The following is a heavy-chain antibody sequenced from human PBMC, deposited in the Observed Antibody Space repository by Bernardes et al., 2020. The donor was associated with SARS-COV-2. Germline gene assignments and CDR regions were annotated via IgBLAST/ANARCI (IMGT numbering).Heavy chain of an antibody. V-gene: IGHV1-2*02. D-gene: IGHD2-21*01. CDR3: ARTFYYDRGGDSLFDF. CDR1: GYTFSDYY. Sequence: ASVKVSCTASGYTFSDYYTHWLRQAPGQGLEWMGWISPTSGATNLAQKFQGRVTMTRDTSISTDYMELSRLTSDDTAVYYCARTFYYDRGGDSLFDFCGQGTPVTVSS. J-gene: IGHJ4*02. CDR2: ISPTSGAT.